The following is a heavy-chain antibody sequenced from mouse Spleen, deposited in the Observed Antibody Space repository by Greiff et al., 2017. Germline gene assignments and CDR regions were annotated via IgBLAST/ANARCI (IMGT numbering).Heavy chain of an antibody. V-gene: IGHV5-17*02. Sequence: EVQLVESGGGLVQPGGSRKLSCAASGFTFSSFGMHWVRQAPEKGLEWVAYISSGSSTIYYADTVKGRFTISRDNPKNTLFLQMTSLRSEDTAMYYCARYLRLPFYAMDYWGQGTSVTVSS. CDR3: ARYLRLPFYAMDY. CDR1: GFTFSSFG. J-gene: IGHJ4*01. CDR2: ISSGSSTI. D-gene: IGHD1-2*01.